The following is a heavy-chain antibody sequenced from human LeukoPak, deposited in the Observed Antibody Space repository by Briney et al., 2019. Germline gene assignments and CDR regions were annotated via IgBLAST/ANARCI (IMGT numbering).Heavy chain of an antibody. J-gene: IGHJ4*02. CDR1: GFTFSSYA. CDR2: ISYDGSNK. CDR3: PPKLVIFTTPAY. D-gene: IGHD3-22*01. V-gene: IGHV3-30-3*01. Sequence: PGGSLRLSCAASGFTFSSYAMHWVRQAPGKGLEWVAVISYDGSNKYYADSVKGRFTISRDNSKNTLYLQMNSLRAEDTAVYYCPPKLVIFTTPAYWGKGALVTVSS.